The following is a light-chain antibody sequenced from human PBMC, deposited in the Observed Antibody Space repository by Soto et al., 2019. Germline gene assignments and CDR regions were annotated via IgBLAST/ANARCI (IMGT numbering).Light chain of an antibody. V-gene: IGKV3-20*01. Sequence: FVLTQSPVTLSLSPGEGATLSCRASQSVGSTSLAWYQQKPGQAPRLLIYDTSSRATGIPARFSGSGSGTDFTLTISRLEPEDFAVYYCQQCGVSPWTFGQGTKVDIK. CDR3: QQCGVSPWT. CDR2: DTS. J-gene: IGKJ1*01. CDR1: QSVGSTS.